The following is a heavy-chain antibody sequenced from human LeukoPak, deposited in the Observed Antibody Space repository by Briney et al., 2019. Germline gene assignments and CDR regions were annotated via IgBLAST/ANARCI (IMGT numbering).Heavy chain of an antibody. CDR1: GFTFSSYA. J-gene: IGHJ4*02. D-gene: IGHD3-22*01. Sequence: PGGSLRLSCAASGFTFSSYATSWVRQAPGKGLEWVANIKQDGSEKNYVDSVKGRFTISRDNAKNSLYLQMNSLRAEDTAVYYCARAPYYYDSSGYGYWGQGTLVTVSS. CDR2: IKQDGSEK. CDR3: ARAPYYYDSSGYGY. V-gene: IGHV3-7*01.